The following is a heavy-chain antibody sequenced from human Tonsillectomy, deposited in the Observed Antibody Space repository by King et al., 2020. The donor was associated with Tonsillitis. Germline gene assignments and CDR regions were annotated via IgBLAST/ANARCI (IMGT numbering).Heavy chain of an antibody. CDR3: AREGRGGLYFYYYYMDV. CDR1: GGAISSGTYY. V-gene: IGHV4-61*02. Sequence: QLQESGPGLVKPSQTLSLTCTVSGGAISSGTYYWNWIRQPAGKGLEWIGRIYTSGNTHYNPSLKSRVTISVDTSKNQFSLRRAPVTAAATAVYYCAREGRGGLYFYYYYMDVWGKGTTVTVSS. J-gene: IGHJ6*03. D-gene: IGHD3/OR15-3a*01. CDR2: IYTSGNT.